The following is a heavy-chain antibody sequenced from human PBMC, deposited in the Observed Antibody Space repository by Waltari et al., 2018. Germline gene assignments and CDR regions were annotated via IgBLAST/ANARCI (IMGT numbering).Heavy chain of an antibody. CDR1: GFTFSSYA. J-gene: IGHJ6*02. CDR3: AKDGLGDYDSGMDV. CDR2: ISGSGGST. D-gene: IGHD3-22*01. V-gene: IGHV3-23*01. Sequence: EVQLLESGGGLVQPGGSLRLSCAASGFTFSSYAMSWVRQAPGKGLEWVSGISGSGGSTYYADSVKGRFTISRDNSKNTLYLQMNSLRAEDTAVYYCAKDGLGDYDSGMDVWGQGTTVTVSS.